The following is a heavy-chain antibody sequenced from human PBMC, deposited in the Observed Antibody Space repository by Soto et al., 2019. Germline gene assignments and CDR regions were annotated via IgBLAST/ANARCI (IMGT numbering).Heavy chain of an antibody. Sequence: GGSLRLSCSASGFTFSSYAMHWVRQAPGKGLEYVSAISSNGGSTYYADSVKGRFTISRDNSKNTLYLQMSSLRAEDTAVYYFVKTRRRYCGGDCYSEFDYWGQGTLVTVSS. CDR1: GFTFSSYA. CDR3: VKTRRRYCGGDCYSEFDY. CDR2: ISSNGGST. D-gene: IGHD2-21*02. V-gene: IGHV3-64D*08. J-gene: IGHJ4*02.